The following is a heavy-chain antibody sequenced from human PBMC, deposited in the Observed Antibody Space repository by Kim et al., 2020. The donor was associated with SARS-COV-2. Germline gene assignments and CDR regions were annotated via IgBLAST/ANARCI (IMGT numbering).Heavy chain of an antibody. D-gene: IGHD5-12*01. Sequence: YHPSLKSRVTRSVNTSKNQCSLKLSSVTAADTAVYYCARIVATILYYFDHWGQGTLVTVSS. CDR3: ARIVATILYYFDH. J-gene: IGHJ4*02. V-gene: IGHV4-39*07.